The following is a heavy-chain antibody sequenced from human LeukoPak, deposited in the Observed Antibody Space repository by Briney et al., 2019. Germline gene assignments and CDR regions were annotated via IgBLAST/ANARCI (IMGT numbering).Heavy chain of an antibody. J-gene: IGHJ3*02. CDR2: MSGSGGST. D-gene: IGHD4-17*01. CDR3: AKDRGVRSDI. V-gene: IGHV3-23*01. Sequence: GGSLRLSCAASGFTFNSSAMSWVRQAPGKGLEWVSAMSGSGGSTYYADSVKGRFTISRDNAKNTLYLQMNSLRAEDTAVYYCAKDRGVRSDIWGQGTMVTVSS. CDR1: GFTFNSSA.